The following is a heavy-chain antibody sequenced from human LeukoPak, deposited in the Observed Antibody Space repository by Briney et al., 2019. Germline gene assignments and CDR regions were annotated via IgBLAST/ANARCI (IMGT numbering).Heavy chain of an antibody. Sequence: PETLSLTCTVSGGSISSSSYYWGWIRQPPGKGLEWIGSIYYSGSTYYNPSLKSRVTISVDTSKNQFSLKLSSVTAADTAVYYCARRSRWIQLWSLSFDLWGRGTLVTVSS. D-gene: IGHD5-18*01. CDR2: IYYSGST. V-gene: IGHV4-39*01. CDR1: GGSISSSSYY. CDR3: ARRSRWIQLWSLSFDL. J-gene: IGHJ2*01.